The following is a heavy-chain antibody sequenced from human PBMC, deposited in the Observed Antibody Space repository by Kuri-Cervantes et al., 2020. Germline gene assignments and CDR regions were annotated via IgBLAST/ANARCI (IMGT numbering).Heavy chain of an antibody. CDR3: TSGYGDFDY. D-gene: IGHD5-12*01. CDR1: GFTFGDYA. CDR2: IRSKAYGGTT. Sequence: GESLKISCTASGFTFGDYAMSWFRQAPGKGLEWVGFIRSKAYGGTTEYAASVKGRFTISRDDSKSIAYLQMNSLKTEDTAVYYCTSGYGDFDYWGQGTLVTVSS. J-gene: IGHJ4*02. V-gene: IGHV3-49*03.